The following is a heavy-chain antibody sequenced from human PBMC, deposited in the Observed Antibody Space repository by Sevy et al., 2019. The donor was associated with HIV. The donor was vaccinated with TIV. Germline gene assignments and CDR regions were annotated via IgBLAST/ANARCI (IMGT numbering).Heavy chain of an antibody. J-gene: IGHJ4*02. Sequence: GGSLRLSCAASGFSFSTHGMHWVRQAPGKGLERVAVISFDGSDKYYSESVKGRFTISRDNSKNTLLLQMSSLRAEDTAVYYCARDAGYSTVWYPGYWCQGTLVTVSS. CDR1: GFSFSTHG. CDR3: ARDAGYSTVWYPGY. CDR2: ISFDGSDK. D-gene: IGHD6-19*01. V-gene: IGHV3-30*03.